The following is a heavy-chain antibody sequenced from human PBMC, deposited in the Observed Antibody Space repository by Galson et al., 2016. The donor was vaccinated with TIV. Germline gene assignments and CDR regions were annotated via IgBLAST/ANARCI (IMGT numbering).Heavy chain of an antibody. V-gene: IGHV4-34*01. J-gene: IGHJ6*04. Sequence: ETLSLTCAVFGGSLSGSQWSWVRQSPEKGLEWLAEINHFGRANYKPSLKSRLTISIDTSKKQFSLKMTSMTAADSAVYYCARGRWGNSAVAYSYHFDVWGEGTTVTVSP. CDR3: ARGRWGNSAVAYSYHFDV. D-gene: IGHD2-15*01. CDR1: GGSLSGSQ. CDR2: INHFGRA.